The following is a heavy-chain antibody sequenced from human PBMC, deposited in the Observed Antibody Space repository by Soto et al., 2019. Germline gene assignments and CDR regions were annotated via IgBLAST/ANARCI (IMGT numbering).Heavy chain of an antibody. CDR2: INSGGSST. J-gene: IGHJ6*02. V-gene: IGHV3-74*01. Sequence: GGSLRLSCAASGFTFSSYWMHWVRQAPGKGLVWVSRINSGGSSTSYADSVKGRFTISRDNAKNTLYLQMNSLRAEDTAVYYCARGGEITYYDFWSGYLGYYGMDVWGQGTTVTVSS. D-gene: IGHD3-3*01. CDR3: ARGGEITYYDFWSGYLGYYGMDV. CDR1: GFTFSSYW.